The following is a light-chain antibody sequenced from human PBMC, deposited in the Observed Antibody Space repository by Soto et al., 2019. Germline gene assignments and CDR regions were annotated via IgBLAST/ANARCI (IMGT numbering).Light chain of an antibody. J-gene: IGLJ1*01. CDR2: DVS. CDR1: SSDVGGYNY. V-gene: IGLV2-14*01. CDR3: SSYTSSSTDV. Sequence: QSALTQPASVSGSPGQSITISCTGTSSDVGGYNYVSWYQQHPGRAPKLMIYDVSIRPSGVSNRFSGSKSGNMASLTISGLQAEDEADYYCSSYTSSSTDVFGTGTKLTVL.